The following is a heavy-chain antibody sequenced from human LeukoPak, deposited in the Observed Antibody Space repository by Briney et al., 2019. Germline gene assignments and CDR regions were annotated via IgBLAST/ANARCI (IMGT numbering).Heavy chain of an antibody. CDR2: IYYSGST. D-gene: IGHD3-22*01. J-gene: IGHJ3*02. CDR1: GVSISGYY. V-gene: IGHV4-59*01. CDR3: ARGRHYYDSSGYKDAFDI. Sequence: SETLSLTCIVSGVSISGYYWSWIRQPPGKGLEWIGYIYYSGSTNYNPSLKSRVTISVDTSKNQFSLKLSSVTAADTAVYYCARGRHYYDSSGYKDAFDIWGQGTMVTVSS.